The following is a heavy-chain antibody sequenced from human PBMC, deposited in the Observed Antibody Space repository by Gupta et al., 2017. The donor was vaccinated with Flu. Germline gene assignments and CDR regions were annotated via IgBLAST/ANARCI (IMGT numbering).Heavy chain of an antibody. CDR3: ARNSGEGEVNF. D-gene: IGHD3-16*01. Sequence: QVPLVQSGAAVKKPGASIKVSCKTSGYIFAVYAIHWLRQAPGQRLEWLGWIHAGHGNTNYKPKVQGRVTFFRDACANTAYIDLRSLRSQGTAVYYCARNSGEGEVNFWGQGTRVTVSS. V-gene: IGHV1-3*01. CDR1: GYIFAVYA. CDR2: IHAGHGNT. J-gene: IGHJ4*02.